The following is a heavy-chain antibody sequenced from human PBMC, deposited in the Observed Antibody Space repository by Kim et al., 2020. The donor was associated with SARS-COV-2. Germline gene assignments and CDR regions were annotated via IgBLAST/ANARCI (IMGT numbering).Heavy chain of an antibody. Sequence: SVKVSCKASGGTFSSYAISWVRQAPGQGLEWMGRIIPILGIANYAQKFQGRVTITADKSTSTAYMELSSLRSEDTAVYYCAREVRRYLSDYWGQGTLVTVSS. CDR1: GGTFSSYA. CDR2: IIPILGIA. V-gene: IGHV1-69*04. D-gene: IGHD2-2*02. CDR3: AREVRRYLSDY. J-gene: IGHJ4*02.